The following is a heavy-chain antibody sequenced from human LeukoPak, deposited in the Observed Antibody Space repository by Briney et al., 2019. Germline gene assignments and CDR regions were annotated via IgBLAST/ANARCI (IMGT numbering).Heavy chain of an antibody. V-gene: IGHV3-23*01. CDR3: AKSYRPRGSNLAVDY. CDR2: ISGSGGST. J-gene: IGHJ4*02. CDR1: GFTFSSYA. D-gene: IGHD1-20*01. Sequence: GGSLRLSCAPSGFTFSSYAMSWVRQAPGKGLEWVSAISGSGGSTYYADSVKGRFTISRDNSKNTLYLQMNSLRAEDTAVYYCAKSYRPRGSNLAVDYWGQGTLVTVSS.